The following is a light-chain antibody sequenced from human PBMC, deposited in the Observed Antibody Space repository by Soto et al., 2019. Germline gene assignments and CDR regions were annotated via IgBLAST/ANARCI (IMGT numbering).Light chain of an antibody. CDR2: DAS. V-gene: IGKV1-5*01. J-gene: IGKJ1*01. CDR1: QSISSW. Sequence: DIQMTQSPSTLSASVGDRVTITCRDSQSISSWLAWYQQKPGKAPKLLIYDASSLESGVPSRFSGSASGTEFTLTINSLQLDDFATYYCQQYNSYSFGQGTKVEIK. CDR3: QQYNSYS.